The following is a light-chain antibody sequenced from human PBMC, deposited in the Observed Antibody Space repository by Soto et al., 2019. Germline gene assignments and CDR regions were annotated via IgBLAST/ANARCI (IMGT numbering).Light chain of an antibody. J-gene: IGKJ4*01. CDR2: AAS. V-gene: IGKV1-39*01. CDR3: QPSYQTPPH. Sequence: DIQMTQSPSSLSASVGDRVTITCRASQSISSYLNWYQQKPGKAPKLLIYAASSLQSGVPSRFSGSGSGTDFTPTHHRPQPEKFSTYLLQPSYQTPPHFRRGNKVEIK. CDR1: QSISSY.